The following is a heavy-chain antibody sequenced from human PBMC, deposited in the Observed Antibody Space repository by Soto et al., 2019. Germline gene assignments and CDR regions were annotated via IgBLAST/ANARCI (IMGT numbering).Heavy chain of an antibody. D-gene: IGHD6-13*01. Sequence: EVQLVESGGGLVQPGGSLRLSCAASGFTFSSYWMHWVRQAPGKGLLWVSHINSDGSSTSYADSVKGRFTIARDNAKNTLYLQMNSLRAEDTAVYYCARDRGYSSLFDYWGQGTLVTVSS. CDR1: GFTFSSYW. CDR3: ARDRGYSSLFDY. J-gene: IGHJ4*02. V-gene: IGHV3-74*01. CDR2: INSDGSST.